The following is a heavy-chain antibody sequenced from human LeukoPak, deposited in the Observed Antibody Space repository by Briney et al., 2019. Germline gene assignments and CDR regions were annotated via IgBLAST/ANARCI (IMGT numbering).Heavy chain of an antibody. Sequence: GGSLRLSCAASGFTFSSYGMHWVRQAPGKGLEWVAFIRYDGTNKYYADSVKGRFTISRDNSKNTLYLQMNSLRAEDTAVYYCATDPGTSNYYYYYMDVWGKETTVTVSS. CDR2: IRYDGTNK. CDR1: GFTFSSYG. J-gene: IGHJ6*03. V-gene: IGHV3-30*02. CDR3: ATDPGTSNYYYYYMDV. D-gene: IGHD1-1*01.